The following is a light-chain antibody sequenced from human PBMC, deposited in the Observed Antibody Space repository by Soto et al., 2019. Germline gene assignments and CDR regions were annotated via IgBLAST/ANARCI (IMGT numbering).Light chain of an antibody. Sequence: EIVLTQSPGTLSLSPWERATLSCRASQSVSSNYLAWYQQKPGQAPRLLIYGVSSRATGIPDRFSGSGSGTDFTLTISRLDPEDFAVYYCQQYGTSPRTFGQGTKVDIK. CDR2: GVS. J-gene: IGKJ1*01. CDR3: QQYGTSPRT. V-gene: IGKV3-20*01. CDR1: QSVSSNY.